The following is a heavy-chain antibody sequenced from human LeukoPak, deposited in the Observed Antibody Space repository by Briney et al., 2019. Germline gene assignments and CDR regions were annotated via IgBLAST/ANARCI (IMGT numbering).Heavy chain of an antibody. Sequence: GRSLRLSCAASGFTFSSYAMSWVRQAPGKGLEWVSAISGSGGSTYYADSVKGRFTISRDNSKDTLYLQMNSLRAEDTAVYYCAKLGFDVLLWFGELLFPFDYWGQGTLVTVSS. D-gene: IGHD3-10*01. V-gene: IGHV3-23*01. J-gene: IGHJ4*02. CDR3: AKLGFDVLLWFGELLFPFDY. CDR1: GFTFSSYA. CDR2: ISGSGGST.